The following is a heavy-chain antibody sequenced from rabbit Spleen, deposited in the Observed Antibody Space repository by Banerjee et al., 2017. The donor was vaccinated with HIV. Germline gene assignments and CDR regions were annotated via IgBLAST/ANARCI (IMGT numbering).Heavy chain of an antibody. V-gene: IGHV1S45*01. CDR3: ARGGGGNGYAFNL. CDR1: GFSFTSDYW. D-gene: IGHD6-1*01. CDR2: ISDSSGKT. J-gene: IGHJ4*01. Sequence: EESGGDLVQPEGSLTLTCKVSGFSFTSDYWRCWVRQAPGKGLEWIACISDSSGKTYYASWAKGRFTISKTSSTTVTLQMTSLTAADTATYFCARGGGGNGYAFNLWGPGPSSPS.